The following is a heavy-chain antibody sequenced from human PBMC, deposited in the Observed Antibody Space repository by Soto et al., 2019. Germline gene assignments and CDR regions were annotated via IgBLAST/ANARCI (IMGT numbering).Heavy chain of an antibody. CDR2: IYYSGST. Sequence: SETLSLTCTVSGGSISSYYWSWIRQPPGKGLEWIGYIYYSGSTNYNPSLKSRVTISVDTSKNQFSLKLSSVTAADTAVYYCARQVYYYGSGSYFWFDPWGQGTLVTVSS. CDR3: ARQVYYYGSGSYFWFDP. CDR1: GGSISSYY. J-gene: IGHJ5*02. V-gene: IGHV4-59*08. D-gene: IGHD3-10*01.